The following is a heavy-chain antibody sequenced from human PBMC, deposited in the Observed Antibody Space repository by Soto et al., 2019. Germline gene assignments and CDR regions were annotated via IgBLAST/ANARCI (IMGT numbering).Heavy chain of an antibody. Sequence: SVKVSCKASGGTFSSYAISWVRQAPGQGLEWMGGIIPIFGTANYAQKFQGRVTITADESTSTAYMELSSLRSEDTAVYYCARGGGSYSYYYYYYMDVWGKGTTVTVSS. CDR1: GGTFSSYA. V-gene: IGHV1-69*13. J-gene: IGHJ6*03. CDR3: ARGGGSYSYYYYYYMDV. D-gene: IGHD1-26*01. CDR2: IIPIFGTA.